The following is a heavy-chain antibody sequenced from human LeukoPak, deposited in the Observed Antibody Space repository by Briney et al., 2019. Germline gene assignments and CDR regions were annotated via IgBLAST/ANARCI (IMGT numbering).Heavy chain of an antibody. CDR1: GGSFSGYY. D-gene: IGHD6-6*01. V-gene: IGHV4-34*01. Sequence: KPSETLSLTCAVYGGSFSGYYWSWIRQPPGKGLEWIGEINHSGNTNYNPSLKSRVTISVDTSKNQFSLKLSSVTAADTAVYYCARGIAARYPSRHYYYYMDVWGKGTTVTVSS. J-gene: IGHJ6*03. CDR2: INHSGNT. CDR3: ARGIAARYPSRHYYYYMDV.